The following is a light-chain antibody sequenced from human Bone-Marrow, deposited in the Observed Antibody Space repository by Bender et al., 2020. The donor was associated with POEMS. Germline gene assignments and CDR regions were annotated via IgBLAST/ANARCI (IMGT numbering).Light chain of an antibody. CDR2: EGS. Sequence: QSALTQPASVSGSPGQSITIACAGASSDVGTYNLVSWYQQHPGKAPKLLIYEGSKRPPGATKLCAGYKSCNSASLTIPGLQAEDEADYYCYAYAGSVYVFGTGTKVTVL. J-gene: IGLJ1*01. CDR1: SSDVGTYNL. V-gene: IGLV2-23*01. CDR3: YAYAGSVYV.